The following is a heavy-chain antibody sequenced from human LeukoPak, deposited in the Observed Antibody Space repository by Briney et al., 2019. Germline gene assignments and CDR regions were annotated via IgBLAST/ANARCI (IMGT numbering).Heavy chain of an antibody. CDR2: IYPGDSDT. CDR3: ARPLAYCGGDCYSGFDY. J-gene: IGHJ4*02. Sequence: EASVKVSCKASGYTFTSYGISWVRQMPGKGLEWMGIIYPGDSDTRYGPSFQGQVTISADKSISTAYLQWSSLKASDTAMYYCARPLAYCGGDCYSGFDYWGQGTLVTVSS. CDR1: GYTFTSYG. D-gene: IGHD2-21*02. V-gene: IGHV5-51*01.